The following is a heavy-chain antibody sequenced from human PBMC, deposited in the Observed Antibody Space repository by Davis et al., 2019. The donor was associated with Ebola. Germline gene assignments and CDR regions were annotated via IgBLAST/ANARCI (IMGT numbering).Heavy chain of an antibody. Sequence: SETLSLTCTVSGASLRRYYWSWIRQPPGKGLEWIGYIYYSGSTNYNPSLKSRVTISVDTSKNQFSLKLSSVTAADTAVYYCARVSYYYDSSGYHMGGFDYWGQGTLVTVSS. J-gene: IGHJ4*02. V-gene: IGHV4-59*01. CDR1: GASLRRYY. CDR3: ARVSYYYDSSGYHMGGFDY. D-gene: IGHD3-22*01. CDR2: IYYSGST.